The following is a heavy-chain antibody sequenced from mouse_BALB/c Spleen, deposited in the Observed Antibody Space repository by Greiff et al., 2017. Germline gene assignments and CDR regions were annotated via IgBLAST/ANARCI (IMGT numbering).Heavy chain of an antibody. CDR2: MSYSGST. Sequence: EVMLVESGPGLVKPSQSLSLTCTVTGYSITSDYAWNWIRQFPGNKLEWMGYMSYSGSTSYNPSLKSRISITRDTSKNQFFLQLNSVTTEETATYYCASSGYGSSYGYAMDYWGQGTSVTVSS. CDR1: GYSITSDYA. V-gene: IGHV3-2*02. J-gene: IGHJ4*01. D-gene: IGHD1-1*01. CDR3: ASSGYGSSYGYAMDY.